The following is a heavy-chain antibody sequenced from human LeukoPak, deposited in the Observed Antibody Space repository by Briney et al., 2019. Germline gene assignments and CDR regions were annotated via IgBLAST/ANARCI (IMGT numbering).Heavy chain of an antibody. D-gene: IGHD6-13*01. CDR2: ISWNSGSI. CDR1: GFTLDDYA. Sequence: GGSLRLSCAASGFTLDDYAMHWVRQAPGKGLEWVSGISWNSGSIGYADSVKGRFTISRDNAKNSLYLQMNSLRAEDTALYYCAKDRSIAAAGTFDYWGQGTLVTVSS. CDR3: AKDRSIAAAGTFDY. J-gene: IGHJ4*02. V-gene: IGHV3-9*01.